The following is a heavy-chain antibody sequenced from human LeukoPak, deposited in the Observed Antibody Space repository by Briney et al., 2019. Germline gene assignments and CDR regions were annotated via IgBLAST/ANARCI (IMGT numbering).Heavy chain of an antibody. Sequence: GGSLRLSCAASGSTFSDQYMDWVRQAPGKGLEWVAVISYDGSNKYYADSVKGRFTISRDNSKNTLYLQMNSLRAEDTAVYYCAKETQRYCSGGSCPGGFDPWGQGTLVTVSS. CDR2: ISYDGSNK. D-gene: IGHD2-15*01. V-gene: IGHV3-30*18. J-gene: IGHJ5*02. CDR3: AKETQRYCSGGSCPGGFDP. CDR1: GSTFSDQY.